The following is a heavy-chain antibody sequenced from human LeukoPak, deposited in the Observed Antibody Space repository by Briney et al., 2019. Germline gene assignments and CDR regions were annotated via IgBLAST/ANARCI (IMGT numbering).Heavy chain of an antibody. CDR3: ARQDKTPISGFDY. CDR2: IYYSGST. V-gene: IGHV4-59*08. CDR1: GCSISSYY. Sequence: SETLSLTCTVSGCSISSYYWSWIRQPPGKGLEWIGYIYYSGSTNYNPSLKSRVTISVDTSKNQFSLKLSSVTAADTAVYYCARQDKTPISGFDYWGQGTLVTVSS. J-gene: IGHJ4*02. D-gene: IGHD3-10*01.